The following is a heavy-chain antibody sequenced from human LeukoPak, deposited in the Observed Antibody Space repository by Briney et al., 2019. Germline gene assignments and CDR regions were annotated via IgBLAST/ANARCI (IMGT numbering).Heavy chain of an antibody. Sequence: SETLSLTCTVSGGSISTYYWNWIRQPPGKGLEWIGYVYYSGRTNYNPSLKSRVTISIDTSKNQFSLKLSSVTAADTAVYYCARAFYPGYYSYMAVWGKGTTVTVSS. CDR2: VYYSGRT. CDR1: GGSISTYY. V-gene: IGHV4-59*01. D-gene: IGHD3-3*02. J-gene: IGHJ6*03. CDR3: ARAFYPGYYSYMAV.